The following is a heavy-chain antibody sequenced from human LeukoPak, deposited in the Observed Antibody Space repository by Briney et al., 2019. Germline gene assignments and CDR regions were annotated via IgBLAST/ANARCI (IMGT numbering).Heavy chain of an antibody. Sequence: SETLSLTCTFSGGSISSYYWSWIRQPGGKVLEWIGRIYTSGSTNYNPSLKSRVTMSVDTSKNQFSLKLSSVTAADTALYYCARSEVGATRNYYYYYMDVWGKGTTVTVSS. D-gene: IGHD1-26*01. CDR2: IYTSGST. CDR3: ARSEVGATRNYYYYYMDV. J-gene: IGHJ6*03. CDR1: GGSISSYY. V-gene: IGHV4-4*07.